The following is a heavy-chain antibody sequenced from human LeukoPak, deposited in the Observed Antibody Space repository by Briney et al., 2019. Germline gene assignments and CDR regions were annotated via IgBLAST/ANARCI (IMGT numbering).Heavy chain of an antibody. D-gene: IGHD1-26*01. CDR2: IYYSGST. V-gene: IGHV4-34*01. CDR1: GGSFSGYH. CDR3: ECGSYYRRSRCAFDI. J-gene: IGHJ3*02. Sequence: PSETLSLTCAVYGGSFSGYHWGWIRQPPGKGLEWLGSIYYSGSTYYNPSLKSRVTISVDTSKNQFSLKLSSVTAADTAVYYCECGSYYRRSRCAFDIWGQGTMVTVSS.